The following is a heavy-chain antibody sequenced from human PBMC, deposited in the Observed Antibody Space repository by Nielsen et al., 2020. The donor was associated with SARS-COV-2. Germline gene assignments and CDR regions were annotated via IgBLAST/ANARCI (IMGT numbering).Heavy chain of an antibody. CDR1: GYTFTSYD. Sequence: ASVKVSCKASGYTFTSYDINWVRQATGQGLEWMGWMNPNSGNTGYAQKFQGRVTMTRDTSTSTVYMELSSLRSEDTAVYYCARGIPPSGYDAPRSYCFDYWGQGTLVTVSS. V-gene: IGHV1-8*01. J-gene: IGHJ4*02. D-gene: IGHD5-12*01. CDR3: ARGIPPSGYDAPRSYCFDY. CDR2: MNPNSGNT.